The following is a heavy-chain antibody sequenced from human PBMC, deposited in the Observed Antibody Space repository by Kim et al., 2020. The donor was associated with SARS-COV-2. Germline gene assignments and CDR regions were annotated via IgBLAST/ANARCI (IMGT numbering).Heavy chain of an antibody. D-gene: IGHD5-18*01. CDR2: INPSGGDT. J-gene: IGHJ4*02. V-gene: IGHV1-46*01. Sequence: ASVKVSCKASGYTFINYHMHWVRQAPGQGLEWMGLINPSGGDTTYAQKFQGRVTMTRDTSTSTVYMELSSLRSEDTAVYYCARVRGLYSQYYFDYWGQGTLVTVSS. CDR3: ARVRGLYSQYYFDY. CDR1: GYTFINYH.